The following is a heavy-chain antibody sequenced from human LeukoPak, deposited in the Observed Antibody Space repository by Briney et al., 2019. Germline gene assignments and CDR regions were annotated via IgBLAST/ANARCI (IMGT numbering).Heavy chain of an antibody. CDR3: ARERDVDTAMGLARYYYYYYMDV. CDR1: GGSISSDGFY. V-gene: IGHV4-30-2*01. J-gene: IGHJ6*03. CDR2: IYATGSA. D-gene: IGHD5-18*01. Sequence: SQTLSLTCTVSGGSISSDGFYWSWIRQPPGKGLEWIGYIYATGSAYYNPSLKSRVTISLDPSKNQFSLRLSSVTAADTAVYYCARERDVDTAMGLARYYYYYYMDVWGKGTTVTVSS.